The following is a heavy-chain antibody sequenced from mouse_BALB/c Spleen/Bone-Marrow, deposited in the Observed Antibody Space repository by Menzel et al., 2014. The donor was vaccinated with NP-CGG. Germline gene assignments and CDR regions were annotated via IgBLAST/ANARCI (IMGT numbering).Heavy chain of an antibody. CDR1: GYTFTSYW. CDR3: ATARATSYAMDY. V-gene: IGHV1-69*02. Sequence: VQLQQSGAELVKPGASVKLSCKASGYTFTSYWMHWVKQRPGQGLEWIGEIDPSGSYTNYNQKFKGKATLTADKSSSTAYMQLSSLTSEDSAVYYCATARATSYAMDYWGQGTSVTVSS. J-gene: IGHJ4*01. CDR2: IDPSGSYT. D-gene: IGHD3-1*01.